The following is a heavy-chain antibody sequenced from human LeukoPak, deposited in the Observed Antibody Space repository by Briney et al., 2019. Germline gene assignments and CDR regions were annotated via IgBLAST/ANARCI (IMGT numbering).Heavy chain of an antibody. Sequence: SVKASCQASGYTCTSYDTNGVRQATGLGLEWIGWMNPNSGNTGYAQKFQGRFTITRTASISTAYLELSSLRSDDTAVYYGARCLVMARAGPLGRGWFDPWSQGTLVTVSS. V-gene: IGHV1-8*03. CDR3: ARCLVMARAGPLGRGWFDP. J-gene: IGHJ5*02. D-gene: IGHD3-10*01. CDR1: GYTCTSYD. CDR2: MNPNSGNT.